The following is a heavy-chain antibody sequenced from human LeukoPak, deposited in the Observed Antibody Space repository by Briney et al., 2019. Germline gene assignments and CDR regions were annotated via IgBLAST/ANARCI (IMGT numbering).Heavy chain of an antibody. V-gene: IGHV3-21*01. CDR3: ARVIRSESYRYMDV. CDR1: GFTFSSYS. D-gene: IGHD3-10*01. J-gene: IGHJ6*03. CDR2: ISSSSSYI. Sequence: GGSLKLSCAASGFTFSSYSMNWVRQAPGKGLEWVSSISSSSSYIYYADSVKGRFTISRDNAKNSLYLQMNSLRAEDTAVYYCARVIRSESYRYMDVWGKGTTVTVSS.